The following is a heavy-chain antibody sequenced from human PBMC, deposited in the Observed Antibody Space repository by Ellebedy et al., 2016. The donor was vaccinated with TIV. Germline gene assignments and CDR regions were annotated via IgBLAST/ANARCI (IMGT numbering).Heavy chain of an antibody. CDR2: MSPDGSIK. CDR3: ARDFLPGSPDYFDY. J-gene: IGHJ4*02. D-gene: IGHD3-10*01. Sequence: GGSLRLXXAASGFTFTTYEVHWVRQAPGKGLEWVAVMSPDGSIKLYADSVKGRFTISRDNSKNTMALQMNSLRAEDTALYYCARDFLPGSPDYFDYWGQGTLVIVSS. CDR1: GFTFTTYE. V-gene: IGHV3-30-3*01.